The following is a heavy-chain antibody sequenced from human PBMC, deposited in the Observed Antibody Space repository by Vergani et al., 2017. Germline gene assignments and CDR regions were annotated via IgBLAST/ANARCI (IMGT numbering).Heavy chain of an antibody. CDR2: ISSSSSTI. CDR1: GFTFSSYS. J-gene: IGHJ4*02. CDR3: ARDRSSGYDG. D-gene: IGHD3-22*01. Sequence: EVQLVESGGGLVQPGGSLRLSCAASGFTFSSYSMNWFRQAPGKGLEWVSYISSSSSTINYADSVKGRFTISRDNAKNSLYLQMNSLRAEDTAVYYCARDRSSGYDGWGQGTLVTVSS. V-gene: IGHV3-48*04.